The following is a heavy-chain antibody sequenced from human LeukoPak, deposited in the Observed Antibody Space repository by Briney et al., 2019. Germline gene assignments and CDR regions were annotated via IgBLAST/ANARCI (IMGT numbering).Heavy chain of an antibody. V-gene: IGHV4-30-4*08. CDR2: ILYSGST. CDR1: GDSISRGAYY. Sequence: PSQTLSLTCTVSGDSISRGAYYWSWIRQPPGKGLEWIGYILYSGSTYYNPSLESRVTISVDTSKNQFSLRLSSVTAADTAVYYCARDGIFDCWGQGTLVTVSS. D-gene: IGHD1-1*01. CDR3: ARDGIFDC. J-gene: IGHJ4*02.